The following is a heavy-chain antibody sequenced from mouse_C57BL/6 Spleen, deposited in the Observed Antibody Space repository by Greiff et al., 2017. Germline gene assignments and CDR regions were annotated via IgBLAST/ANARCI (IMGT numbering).Heavy chain of an antibody. Sequence: QVQLQESGAELVRPGASVTLSCKASGYTFTDYEMHWVKQTPVHGLEWIGAIDPETGGTAYNEKFKGKAILTADKSSSTAYMELRSLTSEDSAVYYGTGWLLPGYYFECWGQSTTLTVSS. J-gene: IGHJ2*01. V-gene: IGHV1-15*01. CDR3: TGWLLPGYYFEC. D-gene: IGHD2-3*01. CDR2: IDPETGGT. CDR1: GYTFTDYE.